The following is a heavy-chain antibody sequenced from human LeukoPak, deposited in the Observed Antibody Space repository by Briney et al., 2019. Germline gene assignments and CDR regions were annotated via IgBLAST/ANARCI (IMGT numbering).Heavy chain of an antibody. CDR3: ARDSGYDYVDY. V-gene: IGHV3-48*03. D-gene: IGHD5-12*01. CDR1: GFTFSSYE. CDR2: ISSSGSTI. J-gene: IGHJ4*02. Sequence: PGGSLRPSCAASGFTFSSYEMNWVRQAPGKGLEWVSYISSSGSTIYYADSVKGRFTISRDNAKNSLYLQMNSLRAEDTAVYYCARDSGYDYVDYWAREPWSPSPQ.